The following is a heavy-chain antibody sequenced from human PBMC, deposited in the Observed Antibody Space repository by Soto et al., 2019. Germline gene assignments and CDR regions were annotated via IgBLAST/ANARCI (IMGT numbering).Heavy chain of an antibody. J-gene: IGHJ4*02. CDR1: GGSINGYC. Sequence: QVQLQESGPGLVKPSETLSLTCTVSGGSINGYCWSWIRQPPGKGPEWIAYIFDSGNTNYNPSLKSRVTISVDTSKNQFSLQLTSVTAADTAVYFCARHRRTTGAKFFFDSWGQGARVTVSS. V-gene: IGHV4-59*08. D-gene: IGHD4-4*01. CDR3: ARHRRTTGAKFFFDS. CDR2: IFDSGNT.